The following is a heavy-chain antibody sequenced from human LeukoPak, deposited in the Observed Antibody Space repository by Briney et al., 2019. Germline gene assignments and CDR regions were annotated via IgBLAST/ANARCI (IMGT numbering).Heavy chain of an antibody. Sequence: AASVKVSCKASGYTFTSYGISWVRQAPGQGLEWMGWISAYNGNTNYAQKLQGRVTMTTDTSTSTAYMELRSLRSDDTAVYYCARLGEYSGSYPNWFDPWGQGTLVTVSS. J-gene: IGHJ5*02. CDR2: ISAYNGNT. V-gene: IGHV1-18*01. CDR3: ARLGEYSGSYPNWFDP. D-gene: IGHD1-26*01. CDR1: GYTFTSYG.